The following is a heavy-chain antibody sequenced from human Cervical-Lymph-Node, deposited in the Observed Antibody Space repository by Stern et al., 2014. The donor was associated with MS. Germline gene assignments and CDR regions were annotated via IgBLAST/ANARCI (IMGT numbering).Heavy chain of an antibody. CDR3: ATLGVTTGDFDP. V-gene: IGHV1-69*09. CDR1: GGTFSSSG. D-gene: IGHD4-17*01. J-gene: IGHJ5*02. Sequence: VPLVESGSEVKKPGSSVRVSCKASGGTFSSSGISWVRQAPVQGLEWMGRIIHILSITNYAQNFQGRVTITADKSTSTAYMELSSLRSEDTAVYYCATLGVTTGDFDPWGQGTLVTVSS. CDR2: IIHILSIT.